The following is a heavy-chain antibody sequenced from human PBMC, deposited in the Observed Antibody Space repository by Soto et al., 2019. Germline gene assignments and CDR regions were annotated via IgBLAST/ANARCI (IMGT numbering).Heavy chain of an antibody. CDR3: ARWSYLDY. J-gene: IGHJ4*02. Sequence: DVQLLESGGGLVQPGGSLRLCCAASGFSFSSYAMSWVRQAPGKGLEWVSTISGSDGKTFYADSVKGRFSISRDTSKNTLYLQMNSLRADDTAVYYCARWSYLDYWGQGTRVTVSS. D-gene: IGHD3-3*01. CDR2: ISGSDGKT. V-gene: IGHV3-23*01. CDR1: GFSFSSYA.